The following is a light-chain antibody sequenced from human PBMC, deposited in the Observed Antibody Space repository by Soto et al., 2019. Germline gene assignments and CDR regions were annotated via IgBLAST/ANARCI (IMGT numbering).Light chain of an antibody. J-gene: IGKJ1*01. CDR3: QQYNDWPQT. CDR1: QSVSSK. Sequence: EIVMTQSPATLSVSPGEGATLSCRASQSVSSKLAWYQQKPGQAPRLLIYGASTRATGIPARFSGSGSGTEFTLIISSLQSEDLAIYFCQQYNDWPQTFGQGTRVEIK. CDR2: GAS. V-gene: IGKV3-15*01.